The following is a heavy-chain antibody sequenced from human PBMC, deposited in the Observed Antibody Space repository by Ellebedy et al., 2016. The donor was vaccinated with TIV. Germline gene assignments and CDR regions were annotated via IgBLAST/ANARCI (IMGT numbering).Heavy chain of an antibody. CDR2: IYHTGDT. D-gene: IGHD4/OR15-4a*01. CDR3: TRVKLGDRADYRLDY. J-gene: IGHJ4*02. Sequence: SETLSLTXSVSGDSFSSDSSYWSWIRQSAGRGLEWIGYIYHTGDTNYNPSLKSRVTMSVDTSKNEFSLKVSSVTAADTAVYYCTRVKLGDRADYRLDYWGQGTQVTVSS. CDR1: GDSFSSDSSY. V-gene: IGHV4-61*01.